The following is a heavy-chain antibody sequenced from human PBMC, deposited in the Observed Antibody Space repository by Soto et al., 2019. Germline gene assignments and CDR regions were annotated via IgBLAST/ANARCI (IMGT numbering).Heavy chain of an antibody. J-gene: IGHJ5*02. CDR3: ARVVYSSFGTNWFDP. CDR2: ISSSGSTI. CDR1: GFTFSDYY. V-gene: IGHV3-11*01. Sequence: GGSLRLSCAASGFTFSDYYMSWIRQAPGKGLEWVSYISSSGSTIYYADSVKGRFTISRDNAKNSLYLQMNSLRAEDTAVYYCARVVYSSFGTNWFDPWGQGTLVTVPS. D-gene: IGHD6-6*01.